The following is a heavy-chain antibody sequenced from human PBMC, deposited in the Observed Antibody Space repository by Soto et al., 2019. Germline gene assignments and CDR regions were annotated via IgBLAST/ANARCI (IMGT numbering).Heavy chain of an antibody. CDR2: INHSGST. CDR1: GGSFSGYY. D-gene: IGHD3-10*01. Sequence: SETLSLTCAVYGGSFSGYYWSWIRQPPGKGLEWIGEINHSGSTNYNPSLKSRVTISVDTSKNQFSLKLSSVTAADTAVYYCARSEWTMVRGVIITYFDYWGQGTLVTVSS. J-gene: IGHJ4*02. CDR3: ARSEWTMVRGVIITYFDY. V-gene: IGHV4-34*01.